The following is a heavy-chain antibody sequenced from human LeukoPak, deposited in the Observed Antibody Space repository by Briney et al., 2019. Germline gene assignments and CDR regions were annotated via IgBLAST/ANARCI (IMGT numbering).Heavy chain of an antibody. V-gene: IGHV1-2*02. D-gene: IGHD5-18*01. CDR1: GYTFTGYY. Sequence: TSVKVSCKASGYTFTGYYMHWVRQAPGQGLEWMGWINPNSGGTNYAQKLQGRVTMTTDTSTSTAYMELRSLRSDDTAVYYCARDRGGYSYVSVYWGQGTLVTVSS. CDR2: INPNSGGT. J-gene: IGHJ4*02. CDR3: ARDRGGYSYVSVY.